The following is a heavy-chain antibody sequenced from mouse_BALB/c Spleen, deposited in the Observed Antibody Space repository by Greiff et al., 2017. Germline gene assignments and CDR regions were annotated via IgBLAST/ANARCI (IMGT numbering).Heavy chain of an antibody. V-gene: IGHV1S56*01. CDR2: IYPGDGST. D-gene: IGHD2-13*01. Sequence: QVQLQQSGPELVKPGASVKMSCKASGYTFTSYYIHWVKQRPGQGLEWIGWIYPGDGSTKYNEKFKGKTTLTADKSSSTAYMLLSSLTSEDSAIYFCARRKTTAMDYWGQGTSVTVSS. CDR3: ARRKTTAMDY. J-gene: IGHJ4*01. CDR1: GYTFTSYY.